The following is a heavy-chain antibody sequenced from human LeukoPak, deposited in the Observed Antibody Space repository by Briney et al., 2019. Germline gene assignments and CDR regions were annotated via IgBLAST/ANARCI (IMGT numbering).Heavy chain of an antibody. J-gene: IGHJ4*02. V-gene: IGHV3-21*01. Sequence: GGSLRLSCAASGFTFSSYSMNWVRQAPGKGLEWVSSISGSSGYIYYADSVKGRFTISRHNAKKSLYLQMNSLRAEDTAVYYCARDLEEYCSGGSCSLFDQWGQGTLVTVSS. D-gene: IGHD2-15*01. CDR2: ISGSSGYI. CDR3: ARDLEEYCSGGSCSLFDQ. CDR1: GFTFSSYS.